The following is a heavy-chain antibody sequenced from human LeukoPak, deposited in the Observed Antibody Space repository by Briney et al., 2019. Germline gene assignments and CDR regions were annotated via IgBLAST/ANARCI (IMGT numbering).Heavy chain of an antibody. J-gene: IGHJ6*03. Sequence: GASVKVSCKASGGTFSSYAISWVRQAPGQGLEWMGGIIPIFGTANYAQKFQGRVTITTDESTSTAYMELSSLRSEDTAVYYCASGFLEWLLLTRGLGRDYYYYMDVWGRGTTVTVSS. V-gene: IGHV1-69*05. CDR2: IIPIFGTA. CDR3: ASGFLEWLLLTRGLGRDYYYYMDV. D-gene: IGHD3-3*01. CDR1: GGTFSSYA.